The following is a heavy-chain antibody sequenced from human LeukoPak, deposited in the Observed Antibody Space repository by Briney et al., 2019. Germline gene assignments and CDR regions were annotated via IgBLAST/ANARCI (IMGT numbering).Heavy chain of an antibody. CDR1: GFTVSSNY. CDR3: AREEGHYYDSSGYAFDI. V-gene: IGHV3-53*01. Sequence: GGSLRLSCAASGFTVSSNYMSWVRQAPGKGLEWVSVIYSGGSTYYADSVKGRFTISRGNSKNTLYLQMNSLRAEDTAVYYCAREEGHYYDSSGYAFDIWGQGTMVTVSS. CDR2: IYSGGST. D-gene: IGHD3-22*01. J-gene: IGHJ3*02.